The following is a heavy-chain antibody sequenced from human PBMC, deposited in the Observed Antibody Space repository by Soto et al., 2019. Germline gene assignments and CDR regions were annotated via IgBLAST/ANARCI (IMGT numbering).Heavy chain of an antibody. D-gene: IGHD6-13*01. Sequence: EVQLVESGGGLVQPGGSLRLSCAASGFTFSSYWMSWVRQAPGKGLEWVANIKQDGSEKYYVDSVKGRFTISRDNAKNSLYLQMNSLRAEDTAVYYCARDNQQLVNYYYYYYGMDVWGQGTTVTVSS. CDR3: ARDNQQLVNYYYYYYGMDV. CDR2: IKQDGSEK. J-gene: IGHJ6*02. CDR1: GFTFSSYW. V-gene: IGHV3-7*03.